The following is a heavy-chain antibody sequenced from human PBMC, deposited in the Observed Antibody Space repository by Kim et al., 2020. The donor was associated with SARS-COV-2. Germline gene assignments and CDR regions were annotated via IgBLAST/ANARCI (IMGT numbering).Heavy chain of an antibody. D-gene: IGHD3-22*01. CDR3: AKDQMYYYDSSGYYGYYYYGMAV. J-gene: IGHJ6*02. Sequence: GGSLRLSCAASGFTFSSYGMHWVRQAPGKGLEWVAVISYDGSNKYYADTVKGRFTISRDNSKNTLYLQMNSLRAEDTAVYYCAKDQMYYYDSSGYYGYYYYGMAVWGQGPTV. CDR2: ISYDGSNK. CDR1: GFTFSSYG. V-gene: IGHV3-30*18.